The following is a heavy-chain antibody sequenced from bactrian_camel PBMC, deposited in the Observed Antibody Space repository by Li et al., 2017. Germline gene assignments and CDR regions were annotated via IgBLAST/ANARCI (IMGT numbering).Heavy chain of an antibody. CDR3: AADRLACLTQMPWPMSPRAYNL. V-gene: IGHV3S57*01. J-gene: IGHJ4*01. Sequence: HVQLVESGGGSVQAGGSLRLSCRFSGRITSTYCLAWFRQAPGKEREGVAAFDRGSKPYYANSVRGRFTISQDSEPRLYLQMNGLKPEDTAMYYCAADRLACLTQMPWPMSPRAYNLWGQGTQVTVS. CDR1: GRITSTYC. CDR2: FDRGSKP. D-gene: IGHD1*01.